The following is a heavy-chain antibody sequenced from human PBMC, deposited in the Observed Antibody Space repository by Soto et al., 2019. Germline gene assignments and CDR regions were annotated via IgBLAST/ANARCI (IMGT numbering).Heavy chain of an antibody. Sequence: LRLSCAASGFSFSDYYMNWIRQAPGKGLEWVSYISSSGSTIYYADSVKGRFTISRDNAKNSLNLQMNSLRAEDTAVYYCARDFGRIAVAGTGDYWGQGTLVTVSS. CDR1: GFSFSDYY. V-gene: IGHV3-11*01. D-gene: IGHD6-19*01. J-gene: IGHJ4*02. CDR3: ARDFGRIAVAGTGDY. CDR2: ISSSGSTI.